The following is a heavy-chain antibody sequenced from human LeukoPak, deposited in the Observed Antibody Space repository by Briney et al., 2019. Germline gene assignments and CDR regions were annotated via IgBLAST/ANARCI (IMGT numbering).Heavy chain of an antibody. CDR3: TTVWGYYYGSGSPVDY. CDR2: IKSKTDGGPT. Sequence: GGSLRLSCAASGFTFSHAWRSWGREAPGTGRECVCRIKSKTDGGPTDCAAPVKVRFTISRADSKNTLYLQMNSLKTEDTAVYYCTTVWGYYYGSGSPVDYWGQGTLVTVSS. D-gene: IGHD3-10*01. J-gene: IGHJ4*02. CDR1: GFTFSHAW. V-gene: IGHV3-15*01.